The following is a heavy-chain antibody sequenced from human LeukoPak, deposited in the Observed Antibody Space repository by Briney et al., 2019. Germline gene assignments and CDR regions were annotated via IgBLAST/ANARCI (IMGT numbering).Heavy chain of an antibody. V-gene: IGHV4-34*01. CDR3: ARHQFKTFDI. J-gene: IGHJ3*02. CDR1: GGSFSGYY. D-gene: IGHD2-2*01. CDR2: INHSGST. Sequence: SETLSLTCAVYGGSFSGYYWSWIRQPPGKGLEWIGEINHSGSTNYNPSLKSRVTISVDTSKNQFSLKLSSVTAADTAVYYCARHQFKTFDIWGQGTMVTVSS.